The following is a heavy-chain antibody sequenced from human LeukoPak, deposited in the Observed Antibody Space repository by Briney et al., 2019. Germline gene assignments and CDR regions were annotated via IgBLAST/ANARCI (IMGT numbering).Heavy chain of an antibody. D-gene: IGHD3-10*01. CDR1: GFTFSSYA. Sequence: PGRSLRLSCAASGFTFSSYAMHWVRQAPGKGLEWVAVISYDGSNKYYADSVKGRFTISRDNAKNSLYLQMNSLRAEDTAVYYCARDLRFGGQGTLVTVSS. CDR3: ARDLRF. J-gene: IGHJ4*02. V-gene: IGHV3-30-3*01. CDR2: ISYDGSNK.